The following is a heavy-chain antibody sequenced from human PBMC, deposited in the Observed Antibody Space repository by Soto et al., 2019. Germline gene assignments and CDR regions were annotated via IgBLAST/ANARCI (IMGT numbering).Heavy chain of an antibody. CDR2: ISGGGSA. Sequence: EVQVLESGGGLVRSGGYLRLSCAAFGFTFSSYAMTWVRQAPGKGLEWVSGISGGGSADYTDSVKGRFTISRDNSKKTLYLQMYSLRAEDTAVYYCANRLSVAGRAFDIWGQGTMVTVSS. CDR1: GFTFSSYA. J-gene: IGHJ3*02. CDR3: ANRLSVAGRAFDI. D-gene: IGHD6-19*01. V-gene: IGHV3-23*01.